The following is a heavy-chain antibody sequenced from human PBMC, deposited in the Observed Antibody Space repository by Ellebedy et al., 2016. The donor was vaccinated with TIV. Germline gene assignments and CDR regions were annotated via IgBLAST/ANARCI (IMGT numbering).Heavy chain of an antibody. J-gene: IGHJ4*02. CDR2: IKEDGSDK. CDR1: GFSFSDYW. D-gene: IGHD2-8*01. Sequence: GGSLRLXXAASGFSFSDYWVTWVRQAPGKGLEWVANIKEDGSDKYYVDSVKGRFTISRDNAKNSLCLQMNYLRADDTAVYYCARGVMVDYWGQGTLVTVSS. CDR3: ARGVMVDY. V-gene: IGHV3-7*03.